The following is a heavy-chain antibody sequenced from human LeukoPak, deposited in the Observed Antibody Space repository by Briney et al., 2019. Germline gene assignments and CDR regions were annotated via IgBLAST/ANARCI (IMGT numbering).Heavy chain of an antibody. V-gene: IGHV1-18*01. J-gene: IGHJ3*02. CDR2: ITAGNGNT. D-gene: IGHD5-18*01. CDR3: ARDLARGYSYGYNAFDI. CDR1: GYSFSSYG. Sequence: ASVKVSFKASGYSFSSYGTGWVRQAPRQGLEWMGWITAGNGNTNYAQKVQGRVTMTTDTSTSTAYMELRSLRSDDTAVYFCARDLARGYSYGYNAFDIWGQGTMVTVSS.